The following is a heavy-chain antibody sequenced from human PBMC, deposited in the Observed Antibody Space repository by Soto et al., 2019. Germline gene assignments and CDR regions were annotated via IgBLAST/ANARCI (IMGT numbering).Heavy chain of an antibody. CDR3: ARAARPGYYFDY. CDR2: IYYSGST. CDR1: GGSISSSSYY. D-gene: IGHD6-6*01. Sequence: SETLSLTCTVSGGSISSSSYYWGWIRQPPGKGLEWIGSIYYSGSTYYNPSLKSRVTISVDTSKNQFSLKLSSVTAADTAVYYCARAARPGYYFDYWGQGTLVTVSS. V-gene: IGHV4-39*01. J-gene: IGHJ4*02.